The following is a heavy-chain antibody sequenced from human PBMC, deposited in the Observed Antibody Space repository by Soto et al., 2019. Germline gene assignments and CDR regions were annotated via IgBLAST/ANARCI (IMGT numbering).Heavy chain of an antibody. CDR2: IFTGGST. J-gene: IGHJ3*02. CDR3: ATERQSSGWMDAFAI. V-gene: IGHV3-53*04. D-gene: IGHD6-19*01. CDR1: GFTVSSNY. Sequence: EVQLVESGGGLVQPGGSLRLSCAASGFTVSSNYMSWVRQAPGKGLEWVSVIFTGGSTYYSDSMKDRFTIARNSSMNKVYLQMDSLRAEETAVYYCATERQSSGWMDAFAIWGKGTMVTVS.